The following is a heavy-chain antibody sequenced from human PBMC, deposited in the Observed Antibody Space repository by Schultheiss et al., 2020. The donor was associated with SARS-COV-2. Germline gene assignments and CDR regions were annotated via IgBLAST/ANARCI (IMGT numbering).Heavy chain of an antibody. V-gene: IGHV1-8*01. J-gene: IGHJ4*02. CDR3: ARDVFGGAWKVGATRY. Sequence: ASVKVSCKASGYTFTSYDINWVRQATGQGLEWMGWMNPNSGNTGYAQKFQGRVTMTEDTSTDTAYMELSSLRSDDTAVYYCARDVFGGAWKVGATRYWGQGTLVTVSS. CDR2: MNPNSGNT. D-gene: IGHD1-26*01. CDR1: GYTFTSYD.